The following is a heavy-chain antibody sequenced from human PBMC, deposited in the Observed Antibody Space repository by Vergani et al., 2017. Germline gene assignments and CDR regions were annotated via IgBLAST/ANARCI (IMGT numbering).Heavy chain of an antibody. CDR1: GFTFDDYA. V-gene: IGHV3-9*01. CDR3: AKALVGGIVVVPAALDDY. Sequence: EVQLVESGGGLVQPGRSLRLSCAASGFTFDDYAMHWVRQAPGKGLEWVSGISWNSGSIGYADSVKGRFTISRDNAKNSLYLQMNSLRAEDTAVYYCAKALVGGIVVVPAALDDYWGQGTLVTVSS. D-gene: IGHD2-2*01. J-gene: IGHJ4*02. CDR2: ISWNSGSI.